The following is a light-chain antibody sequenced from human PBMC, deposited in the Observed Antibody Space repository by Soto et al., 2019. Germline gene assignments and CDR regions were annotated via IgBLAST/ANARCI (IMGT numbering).Light chain of an antibody. CDR1: QSVPGNY. Sequence: DSVLTQSAAALSLSPGERATLSCRASQSVPGNYLAWLQQKPGQSPRLLIFGASSRATGIPDRFSGSGSGTDFTLTISRLEPEDFAVYYCQQYTSPPWTLGQGTKVDIK. CDR3: QQYTSPPWT. V-gene: IGKV3-20*01. CDR2: GAS. J-gene: IGKJ1*01.